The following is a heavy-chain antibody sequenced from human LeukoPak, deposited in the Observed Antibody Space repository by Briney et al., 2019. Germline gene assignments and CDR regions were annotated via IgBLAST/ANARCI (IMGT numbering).Heavy chain of an antibody. Sequence: GGSLRLSCAASGSTFSSYAMSWVRQAPGKGLEWVSGMSGSGGSTYYADSVKGRLTISRDNSKNTLYLQMTSLRAEDTAVYYCAKNGPKGPFVRYFDYWGQGTLITVSS. J-gene: IGHJ4*02. D-gene: IGHD2-8*01. V-gene: IGHV3-23*01. CDR3: AKNGPKGPFVRYFDY. CDR2: MSGSGGST. CDR1: GSTFSSYA.